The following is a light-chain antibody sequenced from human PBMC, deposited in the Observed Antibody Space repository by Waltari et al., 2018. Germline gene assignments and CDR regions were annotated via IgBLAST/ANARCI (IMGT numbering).Light chain of an antibody. CDR1: QSISSW. J-gene: IGKJ2*01. V-gene: IGKV1-5*03. Sequence: MTQSPATLSVSPGERATLSCRASQSISSWLAWYQQKPGKAPKLLIYKASSLESGVPSRFSGSGSGTEFTLTISSLQPDDFATYYCQQYNSAYTFGQGTKLEIK. CDR3: QQYNSAYT. CDR2: KAS.